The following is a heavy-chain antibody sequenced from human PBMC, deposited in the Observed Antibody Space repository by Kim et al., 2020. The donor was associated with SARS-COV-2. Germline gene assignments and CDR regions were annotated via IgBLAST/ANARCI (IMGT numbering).Heavy chain of an antibody. Sequence: ASLKVSCKASGYTFTSYYMHWVRQAPGQVLSLMVLLNPSDGTTSYAQKFQGRVTMTRHTSTSTVYMELSSLLSEDPSLYYFAIDHHGSTDYWDHGTLVTV. V-gene: IGHV1-46*03. CDR1: GYTFTSYY. CDR2: LNPSDGTT. D-gene: IGHD2-2*01. J-gene: IGHJ4*01. CDR3: AIDHHGSTDY.